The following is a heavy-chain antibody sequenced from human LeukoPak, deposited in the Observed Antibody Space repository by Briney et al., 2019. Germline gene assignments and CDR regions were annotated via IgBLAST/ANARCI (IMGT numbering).Heavy chain of an antibody. CDR3: IRETHVGLHLEY. V-gene: IGHV3-74*03. J-gene: IGHJ4*02. D-gene: IGHD3-10*02. Sequence: GGSLRLSRAASGFTFTTYWMHWVRQVPGKGLVWVARINTDGRVTTYADSVKGRFTVSRDNAENTLYLQMNDLRPEDTAVYYCIRETHVGLHLEYWGQGTLATVAS. CDR2: INTDGRVT. CDR1: GFTFTTYW.